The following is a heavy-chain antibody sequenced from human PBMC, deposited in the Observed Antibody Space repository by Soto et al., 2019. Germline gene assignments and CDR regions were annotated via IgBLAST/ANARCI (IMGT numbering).Heavy chain of an antibody. CDR1: GYSFTSYW. Sequence: PGESLKISCKGSGYSFTSYWIGWVRQMPGKGLEWMGIIYPGDSDTRYSPSFQGQVTISADKSISTAYLQWSSLKASDTAMYYCARHRFSAIAARQDYYYGMDVWGQGTTVTVSS. D-gene: IGHD6-6*01. CDR3: ARHRFSAIAARQDYYYGMDV. CDR2: IYPGDSDT. J-gene: IGHJ6*02. V-gene: IGHV5-51*01.